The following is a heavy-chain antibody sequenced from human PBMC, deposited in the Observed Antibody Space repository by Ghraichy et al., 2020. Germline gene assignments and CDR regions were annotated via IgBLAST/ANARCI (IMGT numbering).Heavy chain of an antibody. D-gene: IGHD4-23*01. V-gene: IGHV3-21*01. CDR3: ARDWREYGGNSASGYFDL. J-gene: IGHJ2*01. CDR1: GFTFSSYS. CDR2: ISSSSSYI. Sequence: GGSLRLSCAASGFTFSSYSMNWVRQAPGKGLEWVSSISSSSSYIYYADSVKGRFTISRDNAKNSLYLQMNSLRAEDTAVYYCARDWREYGGNSASGYFDLWGRGTLVTVSS.